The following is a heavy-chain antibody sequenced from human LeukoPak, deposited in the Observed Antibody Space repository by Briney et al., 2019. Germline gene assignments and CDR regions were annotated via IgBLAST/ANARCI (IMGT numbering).Heavy chain of an antibody. CDR1: GGSISSGGYY. V-gene: IGHV4-31*03. CDR2: IYYSGST. CDR3: ARGSFSSGWAPNDY. D-gene: IGHD6-19*01. J-gene: IGHJ4*02. Sequence: SETLSLTCTVSGGSISSGGYYWSWIRQHPGKGLEWIGYIYYSGSTYYNPSLKSRVTISVDKSENQFSLKLSSVTAADTAVYYCARGSFSSGWAPNDYWGQGTLVTVSS.